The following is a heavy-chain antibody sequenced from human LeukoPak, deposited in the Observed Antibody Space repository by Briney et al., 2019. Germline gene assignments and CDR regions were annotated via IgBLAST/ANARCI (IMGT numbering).Heavy chain of an antibody. CDR2: IYYGGST. Sequence: KASETLSLTCTVSGGSISSYYWSWIRQPPGKGLEWIGYIYYGGSTNYNPSLKSRVTISVDTSKNQFSLKLSSVTAADTAVYYCARESSYCSGGSCYSRRGAFDIWGQGTMVTVSS. V-gene: IGHV4-59*01. CDR3: ARESSYCSGGSCYSRRGAFDI. CDR1: GGSISSYY. D-gene: IGHD2-15*01. J-gene: IGHJ3*02.